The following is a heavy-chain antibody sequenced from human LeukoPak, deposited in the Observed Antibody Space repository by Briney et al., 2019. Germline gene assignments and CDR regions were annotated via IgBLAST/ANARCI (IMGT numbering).Heavy chain of an antibody. CDR2: IYYSGST. CDR1: GGSISSGDYY. Sequence: SETLSLTCTVSGGSISSGDYYWSWIRQPPGKGLEWIGYIYYSGSTYYNPSLKSRVTISVDTSKNQFSLKLSSVTAADTAVYYCARAIVATSAEYYFDYWGQGTLVTVSS. D-gene: IGHD5-12*01. V-gene: IGHV4-30-4*01. CDR3: ARAIVATSAEYYFDY. J-gene: IGHJ4*02.